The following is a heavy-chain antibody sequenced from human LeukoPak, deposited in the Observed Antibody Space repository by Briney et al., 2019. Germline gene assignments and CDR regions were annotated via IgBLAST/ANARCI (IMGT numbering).Heavy chain of an antibody. V-gene: IGHV3-74*01. D-gene: IGHD6-19*01. CDR1: GFTFSSYW. CDR2: ISSDGSST. CDR3: ARGSGWFYFDY. Sequence: PGGSLRLSCAASGFTFSSYWMHWVRQAPGKGLVWVSRISSDGSSTSYADSVKGRFTISRDNAKNTLYLQMNSLRAEDTAVYYCARGSGWFYFDYWGQGTLVTVSS. J-gene: IGHJ4*02.